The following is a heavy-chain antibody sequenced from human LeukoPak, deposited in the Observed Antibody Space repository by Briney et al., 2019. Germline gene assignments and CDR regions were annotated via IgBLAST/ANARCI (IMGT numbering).Heavy chain of an antibody. V-gene: IGHV4-4*02. CDR1: GGSISSSNW. D-gene: IGHD2-15*01. J-gene: IGHJ5*02. CDR2: IYHSGST. CDR3: ARVGSSGGSPNWFDP. Sequence: PSETLSLTCAVSGGSISSSNWWSWVRQPPGKGLEWIGEIYHSGSTNYNPSLKSRVTISVDKSKNQFSLKLSSVTAADTAVYYCARVGSSGGSPNWFDPWGQGTLVTVSS.